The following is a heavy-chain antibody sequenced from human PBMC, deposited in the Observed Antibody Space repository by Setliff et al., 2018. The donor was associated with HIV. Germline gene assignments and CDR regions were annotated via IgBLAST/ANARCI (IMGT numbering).Heavy chain of an antibody. J-gene: IGHJ4*02. D-gene: IGHD6-13*01. CDR1: GLTVSSNH. CDR3: ASFLFTSSWYGLEY. CDR2: IYSGGNT. V-gene: IGHV3-66*01. Sequence: GGSLRLSCAASGLTVSSNHMIWVRQAPGKGLEWVSVIYSGGNTYYADSVKGRFTISRDNSKNTLYLQVNSLRAEDTAVYYCASFLFTSSWYGLEYWGRGTLVTVSS.